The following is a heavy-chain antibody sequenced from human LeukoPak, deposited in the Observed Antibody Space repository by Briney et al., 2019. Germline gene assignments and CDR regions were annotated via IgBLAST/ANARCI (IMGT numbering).Heavy chain of an antibody. D-gene: IGHD3-9*01. CDR3: FKHKTAYDILTGSYFDY. V-gene: IGHV6-1*01. J-gene: IGHJ4*02. CDR2: TYYRSKWYN. Sequence: SHTLSLTCAISGDSVSSNSAAWNWIRQSPSRGLEWLGRTYYRSKWYNDYAVSVKSRITIKPDTSKNQFSLQLNSVTPEDTAVYFFFKHKTAYDILTGSYFDYWGQGTLVTVSS. CDR1: GDSVSSNSAA.